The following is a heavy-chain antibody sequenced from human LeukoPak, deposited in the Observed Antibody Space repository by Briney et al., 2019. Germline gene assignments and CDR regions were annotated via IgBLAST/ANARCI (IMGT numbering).Heavy chain of an antibody. Sequence: ASVKVSCKASGYTFTGYYLHWMRQAPGQGPEWMGWIDPNSGATNYEQGFQGRVSLTRETSISTAYMELTSLRPDDTAVYYCARSHGGNSFDNWGQGTLVTVSS. J-gene: IGHJ4*02. V-gene: IGHV1-2*02. CDR3: ARSHGGNSFDN. CDR1: GYTFTGYY. CDR2: IDPNSGAT. D-gene: IGHD4-23*01.